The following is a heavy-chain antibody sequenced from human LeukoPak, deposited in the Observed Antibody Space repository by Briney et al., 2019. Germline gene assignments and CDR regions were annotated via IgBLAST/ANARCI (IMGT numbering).Heavy chain of an antibody. Sequence: GASVKVSCKASGYTFTSYYMHWVRQAPGQGLEWMGIINPSGGSTSYAQKFQGRVTMTRDTSTSTVYMELSSLRSEDTAVYYCARDRVNYSQKEVFDYWGQGTLVTVSS. CDR3: ARDRVNYSQKEVFDY. V-gene: IGHV1-46*01. CDR1: GYTFTSYY. D-gene: IGHD3-10*01. CDR2: INPSGGST. J-gene: IGHJ4*02.